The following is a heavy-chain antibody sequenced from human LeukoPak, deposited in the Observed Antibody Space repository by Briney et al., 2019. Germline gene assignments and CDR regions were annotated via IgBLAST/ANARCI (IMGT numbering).Heavy chain of an antibody. CDR1: GFTFSSYS. V-gene: IGHV3-21*01. J-gene: IGHJ3*02. D-gene: IGHD3-10*01. CDR3: ATTGMVRGTYAFDI. CDR2: ISTSSSYI. Sequence: GGSLRLSCAASGFTFSSYSMNWVRQAPGKGLEWASSISTSSSYIYYADSVKGRLTISRDNAKNSLYLQMNSLRAEDTAVYYCATTGMVRGTYAFDIWGQGTMVTVSS.